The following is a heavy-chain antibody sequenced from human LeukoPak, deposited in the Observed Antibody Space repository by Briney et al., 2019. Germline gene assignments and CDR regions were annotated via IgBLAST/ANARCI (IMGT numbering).Heavy chain of an antibody. V-gene: IGHV3-23*01. CDR1: GFTFSSYA. CDR3: AKDRGISAADQGAFDI. D-gene: IGHD6-13*01. Sequence: SGGSLRLSCAASGFTFSSYAMSWVRQAPGKGLEWVSAINGSGGSTYYADSVKGRFTISRDNSKNTLYLQMNSLRAEDTAVYYCAKDRGISAADQGAFDIWGQGTMVTVSS. J-gene: IGHJ3*02. CDR2: INGSGGST.